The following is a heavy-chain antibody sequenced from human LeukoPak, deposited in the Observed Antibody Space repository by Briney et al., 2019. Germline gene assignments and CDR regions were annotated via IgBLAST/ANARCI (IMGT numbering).Heavy chain of an antibody. CDR2: ISWNSASV. D-gene: IGHD1-26*01. CDR1: GFTFDDCA. Sequence: GGSLRLSCAASGFTFDDCAMHWVRQGPGKGLEWVSSISWNSASVGYADSVKGRFTISRDNAKSSLYLQMNSLRTEDTALYYCAKDLGYVVGATTNAFDIWGQGTMVTVSS. V-gene: IGHV3-9*01. CDR3: AKDLGYVVGATTNAFDI. J-gene: IGHJ3*02.